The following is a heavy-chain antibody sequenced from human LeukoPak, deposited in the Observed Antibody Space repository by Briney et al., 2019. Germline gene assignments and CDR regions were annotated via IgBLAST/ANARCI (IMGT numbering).Heavy chain of an antibody. Sequence: GGSLRLSCAASGSTFSSYWMSWVRQAPGKGLEWVANIKQDGSEKYYVDSVKGRFTISRDNAKNSLYLQMNSLRVEDTAVYYCARYTIVGATDGMDVWGQGTTVTVSS. CDR3: ARYTIVGATDGMDV. J-gene: IGHJ6*02. CDR1: GSTFSSYW. V-gene: IGHV3-7*03. CDR2: IKQDGSEK. D-gene: IGHD1-26*01.